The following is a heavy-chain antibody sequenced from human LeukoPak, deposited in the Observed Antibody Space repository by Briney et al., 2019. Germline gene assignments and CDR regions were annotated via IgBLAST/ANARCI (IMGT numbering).Heavy chain of an antibody. CDR1: GGSISSYY. CDR3: ARQNPTTVVTRGLDY. Sequence: PSETLSLTCTVSGGSISSYYWSWIRQPPGKGLEWIGYIYYSGSTNYNPSLKSRVTISVDTSKNQFSLKLSSVTAADTAVYYCARQNPTTVVTRGLDYWGQGTLVTVSS. D-gene: IGHD4-23*01. J-gene: IGHJ4*02. V-gene: IGHV4-59*08. CDR2: IYYSGST.